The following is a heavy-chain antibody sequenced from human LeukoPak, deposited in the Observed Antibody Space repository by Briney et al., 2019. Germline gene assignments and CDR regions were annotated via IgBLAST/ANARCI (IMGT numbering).Heavy chain of an antibody. J-gene: IGHJ6*02. Sequence: PSETLSLTCTVSGASINNNFWTWIRQPPGKGLEWIGYIYSSGSANYNPSLKSRVIIPGDTSKNQFSLKLSSVTAADTAVYYCANWTEDYYYYGMDVWGQGTTVTVSS. V-gene: IGHV4-59*04. CDR1: GASINNNF. CDR2: IYSSGSA. D-gene: IGHD1-1*01. CDR3: ANWTEDYYYYGMDV.